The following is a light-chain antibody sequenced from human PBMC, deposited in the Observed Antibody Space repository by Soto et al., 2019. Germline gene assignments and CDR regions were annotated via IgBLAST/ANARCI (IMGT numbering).Light chain of an antibody. J-gene: IGLJ2*01. CDR1: SSDVGGYNY. CDR2: EVS. Sequence: QSVLTQPPSASGSPGQSVTISCTGTSSDVGGYNYVSWYQQHPGNAPKLMIYEVSKRPSGVPDRFSGSKSGNTASQTVSGRQAEDEADYYCSSYAGSNNLVFGGGTKVTVL. V-gene: IGLV2-8*01. CDR3: SSYAGSNNLV.